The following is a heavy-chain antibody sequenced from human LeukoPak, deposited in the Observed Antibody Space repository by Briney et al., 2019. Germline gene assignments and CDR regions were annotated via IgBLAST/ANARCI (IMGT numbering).Heavy chain of an antibody. V-gene: IGHV3-23*01. D-gene: IGHD6-19*01. CDR1: GFTFSSYA. CDR2: ISGSGGST. Sequence: GGSLRLSCAASGFTFSSYAMSWVRQAPGKGLEWVSAISGSGGSTYYADSVKGRFTISRDNSKNTLYLQMNSLRAEDTAVHYCAKGGGYSSVEYFQHWGQGTLVTVSS. CDR3: AKGGGYSSVEYFQH. J-gene: IGHJ1*01.